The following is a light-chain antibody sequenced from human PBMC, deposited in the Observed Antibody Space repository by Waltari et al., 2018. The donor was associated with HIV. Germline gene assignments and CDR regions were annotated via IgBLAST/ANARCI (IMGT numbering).Light chain of an antibody. CDR1: SSNIGSNP. CDR3: AAWDDSLNGNV. J-gene: IGLJ1*01. CDR2: SNN. Sequence: QSVVTQPPSASGTPGQRVTISCSGSSSNIGSNPVHWYQQLPGTAPKLLIYSNNRRPAGVPDRVSGSKSGTSASLAISGLQSEDEADYYCAAWDDSLNGNVFGTGTKVTVL. V-gene: IGLV1-44*01.